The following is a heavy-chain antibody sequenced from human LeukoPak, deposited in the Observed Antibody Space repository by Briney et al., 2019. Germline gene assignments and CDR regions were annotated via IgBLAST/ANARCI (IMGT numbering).Heavy chain of an antibody. J-gene: IGHJ4*02. Sequence: GGPLRLSCAASGFTFGSYAMSWVRQAPGKGLEWVSAISGSGGSTYYADSVKGRFTISRDNSKNTLYLQMNSLGAEDTAVYYCAKDPTVAGQYYFDYWGQGTLVTVSS. V-gene: IGHV3-23*01. CDR1: GFTFGSYA. CDR2: ISGSGGST. D-gene: IGHD6-19*01. CDR3: AKDPTVAGQYYFDY.